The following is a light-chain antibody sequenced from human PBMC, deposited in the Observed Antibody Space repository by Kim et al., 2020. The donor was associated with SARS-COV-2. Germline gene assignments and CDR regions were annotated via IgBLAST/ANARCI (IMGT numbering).Light chain of an antibody. CDR3: QVWDRRNDERV. Sequence: PGQPATISFGGQHFGRHSVPWSRHRPGPATEIFIFFAPDRRSGIPERISASNSGTTATLTISRAEAGAEADYYCQVWDRRNDERVFGGGTQLTVL. V-gene: IGLV3-21*04. J-gene: IGLJ3*02. CDR1: HFGRHS. CDR2: FAP.